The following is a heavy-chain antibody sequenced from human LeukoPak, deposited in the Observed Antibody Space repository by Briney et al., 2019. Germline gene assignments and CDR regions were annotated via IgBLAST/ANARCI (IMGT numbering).Heavy chain of an antibody. CDR3: APTAEAYTSWWKV. J-gene: IGHJ4*02. D-gene: IGHD3-16*01. CDR1: GYKFTDDY. V-gene: IGHV1-2*02. Sequence: ASVKVSCTASGYKFTDDYMHWVRHAPGQGLEFMGWINPDSGFTNYSQKFKGRVTITRDTSISTAYLEVRSLTSDDTAVYYCAPTAEAYTSWWKVWGQGTLVTVSS. CDR2: INPDSGFT.